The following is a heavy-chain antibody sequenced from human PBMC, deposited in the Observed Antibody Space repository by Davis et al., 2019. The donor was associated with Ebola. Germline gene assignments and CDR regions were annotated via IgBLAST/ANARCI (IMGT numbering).Heavy chain of an antibody. CDR3: ASYSSDWYGMDV. J-gene: IGHJ6*02. V-gene: IGHV4-59*11. CDR1: GGSISNHY. D-gene: IGHD6-19*01. Sequence: PSETLSLTCNVTGGSISNHYWSWIRQPPGKGLEWIASMYGGGSANYHSSLKGRVTMSVDTSKNQFSLKLNSMTAADTAVYYCASYSSDWYGMDVWGQGTTVSVSS. CDR2: MYGGGSA.